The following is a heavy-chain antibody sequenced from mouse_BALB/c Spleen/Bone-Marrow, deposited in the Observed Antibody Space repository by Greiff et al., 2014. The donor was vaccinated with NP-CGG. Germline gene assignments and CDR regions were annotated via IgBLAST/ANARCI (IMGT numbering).Heavy chain of an antibody. CDR2: IRNKANGYTT. CDR3: ARDIYGRDY. Sequence: EVKLMESGGGLVQPGGSLRLSCATSGFTFTDYYMSWVRQPPGKALEWLGFIRNKANGYTTEYSASVKGRFTISRDNSQSILYLQVNTLRAEDSATYYCARDIYGRDYWGQGTTLTVSS. CDR1: GFTFTDYY. J-gene: IGHJ2*01. V-gene: IGHV7-3*02. D-gene: IGHD1-1*01.